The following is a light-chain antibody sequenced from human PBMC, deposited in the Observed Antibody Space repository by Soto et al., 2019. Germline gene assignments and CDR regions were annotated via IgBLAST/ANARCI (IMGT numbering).Light chain of an antibody. J-gene: IGLJ1*01. CDR2: DVS. CDR1: SSDVGGYNY. V-gene: IGLV2-14*03. Sequence: SALTQPASVSGAPGLSITISCTGTSSDVGGYNYVSWYQQHPGKVPKLMIYDVSNRPSGVSNRFSGSKSGNTASLTISGLQAEDEADYYCSSYTGSSTLYVFGSGTKFTVL. CDR3: SSYTGSSTLYV.